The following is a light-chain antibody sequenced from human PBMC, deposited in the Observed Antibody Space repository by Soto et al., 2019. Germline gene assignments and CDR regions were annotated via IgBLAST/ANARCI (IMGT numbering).Light chain of an antibody. V-gene: IGKV1-39*01. CDR2: AAS. J-gene: IGKJ5*01. CDR3: QQYENLPT. Sequence: DIQMSQSPASLSASVGDRVTITCRASQSISSYLNWYQQKPGKAPKLLIYAASSLESGVPSRFSGSGSGTEFTLTISSLQPDDFATYYCQQYENLPTFGQGTRLAIK. CDR1: QSISSY.